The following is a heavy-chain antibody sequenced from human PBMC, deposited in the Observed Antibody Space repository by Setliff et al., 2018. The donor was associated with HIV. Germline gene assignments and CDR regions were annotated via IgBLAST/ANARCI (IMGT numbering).Heavy chain of an antibody. J-gene: IGHJ6*03. Sequence: PGGSLRLSCAASGFTFSTYSMNRVRQAPGKGLEWVSYITGSSGTIYYADSVKGRFTISRDNAKNSLYLQMNSLRAEDTAVYYCARNYHDSSGYYTYYYYYMDVWGRGTTVTVSS. D-gene: IGHD3-22*01. CDR1: GFTFSTYS. CDR2: ITGSSGTI. CDR3: ARNYHDSSGYYTYYYYYMDV. V-gene: IGHV3-48*01.